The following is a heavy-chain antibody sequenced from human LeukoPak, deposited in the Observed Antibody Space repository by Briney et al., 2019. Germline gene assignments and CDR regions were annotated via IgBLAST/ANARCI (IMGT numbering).Heavy chain of an antibody. CDR3: AKVRGKYSSHFFFDY. CDR1: GFTFDDYA. V-gene: IGHV3-9*01. Sequence: GGSLRLSCAGSGFTFDDYAMHWVRQAPGKGLEWLSLISYNGGFIDYADSVKGRFTISRDNAKNSLYLQLDSLRAEDTAIYYCAKVRGKYSSHFFFDYWGQGTLVTVSS. D-gene: IGHD6-19*01. J-gene: IGHJ4*02. CDR2: ISYNGGFI.